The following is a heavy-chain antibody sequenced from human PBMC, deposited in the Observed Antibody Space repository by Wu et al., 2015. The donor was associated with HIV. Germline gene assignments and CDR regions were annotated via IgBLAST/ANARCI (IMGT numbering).Heavy chain of an antibody. CDR1: GYNFASYG. CDR2: ISGYKGNI. Sequence: QVRLFQSPDEVKKPGASVRVSCQASGYNFASYGINWVRQTPGQGLEWMGYISGYKGNIKRDAGQTHLEPQNTSQDTGVHGLEEKPETLTTVAPICARESPPGRFYYLTFWGGGTTVVVS. D-gene: IGHD3-10*01. CDR3: ARESPPGRFYYLTF. J-gene: IGHJ6*02. V-gene: IGHV1-18*01.